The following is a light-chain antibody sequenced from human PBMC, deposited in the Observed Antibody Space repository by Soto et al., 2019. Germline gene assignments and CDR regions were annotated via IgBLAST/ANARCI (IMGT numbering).Light chain of an antibody. Sequence: DIQMTQSPSTLSASVGDRVTITCRASQSISSWLDWYQQKPGKAPKLLIYKASSLESGVPSRFSGSGSGTEFTLTISSLQPDDFATYYCQQYNSYLVAFGQGTKVEIK. CDR3: QQYNSYLVA. J-gene: IGKJ1*01. V-gene: IGKV1-5*03. CDR2: KAS. CDR1: QSISSW.